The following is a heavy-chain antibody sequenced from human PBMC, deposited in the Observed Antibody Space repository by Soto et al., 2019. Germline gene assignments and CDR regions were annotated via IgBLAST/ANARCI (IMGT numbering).Heavy chain of an antibody. CDR2: IYPGDSDT. Sequence: GESLKISCKGSGYSFTSYWIGWVRQMPGKGLERMGIIYPGDSDTRYSPFFQGQVTISADKSITTTYLQWSSLRASDTAIYYCARLFDTSGWYDYWGQGTLVTVSS. D-gene: IGHD6-19*01. J-gene: IGHJ4*02. CDR1: GYSFTSYW. V-gene: IGHV5-51*01. CDR3: ARLFDTSGWYDY.